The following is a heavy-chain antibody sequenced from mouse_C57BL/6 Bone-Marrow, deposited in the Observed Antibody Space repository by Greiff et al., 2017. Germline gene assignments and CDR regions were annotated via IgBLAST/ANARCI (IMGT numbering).Heavy chain of an antibody. J-gene: IGHJ4*01. Sequence: EVKLMESGGGLVQPGGSLTLSCAASGFTFSDYYMYWVRQTPEKRLEWVAYISNGGGSTYYPDTVKGRFTISRDNAKHTLYLQLSRLKAEDTAMYYCARWVTTVVAPGYYAMDYWGQGTSVTVSS. CDR2: ISNGGGST. D-gene: IGHD1-1*01. CDR1: GFTFSDYY. CDR3: ARWVTTVVAPGYYAMDY. V-gene: IGHV5-12*01.